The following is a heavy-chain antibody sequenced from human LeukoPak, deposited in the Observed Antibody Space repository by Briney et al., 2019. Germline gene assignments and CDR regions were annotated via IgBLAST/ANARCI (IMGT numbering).Heavy chain of an antibody. CDR2: IYYSGST. CDR1: GGSISSYY. D-gene: IGHD7-27*01. V-gene: IGHV4-59*01. J-gene: IGHJ4*02. CDR3: ARDNELGIFDY. Sequence: SETLSLTCTVSGGSISSYYWSWIRQPPGKGLEWIWYIYYSGSTNYNPSLKSRVTISVDTSKNQFSLKLSSVTAADTAVYYCARDNELGIFDYWGQGTLVTVSS.